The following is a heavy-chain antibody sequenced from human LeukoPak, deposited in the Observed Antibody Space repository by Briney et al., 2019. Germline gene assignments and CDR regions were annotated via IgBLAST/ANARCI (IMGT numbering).Heavy chain of an antibody. D-gene: IGHD1-14*01. CDR3: ARSNQADDY. V-gene: IGHV3-23*01. CDR1: GFIFSSDA. CDR2: ISGSGGRT. J-gene: IGHJ4*02. Sequence: PGGSLRLSCAASGFIFSSDALSWVRQAPGKGLEWVSLISGSGGRTDYADSVKGRFTISRDNSKNTLYLQMDSLRAEDTGVYYCARSNQADDYWGQGTLVTVSS.